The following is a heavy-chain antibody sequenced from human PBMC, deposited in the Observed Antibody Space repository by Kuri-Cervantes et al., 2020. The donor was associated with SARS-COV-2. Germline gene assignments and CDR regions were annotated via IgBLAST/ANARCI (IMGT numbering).Heavy chain of an antibody. CDR2: MNPDTGNS. J-gene: IGHJ4*02. CDR3: AVGDYGGNYPLGSH. D-gene: IGHD4-23*01. CDR1: GYTFSTYD. Sequence: ASVKVSCKASGYTFSTYDINWVRQASGQGLEWMGWMNPDTGNSGCAENFRGRVTMTRDTSTSTAYMELRSLRSDDTAVYYCAVGDYGGNYPLGSHWGQGTLVTVSS. V-gene: IGHV1-8*02.